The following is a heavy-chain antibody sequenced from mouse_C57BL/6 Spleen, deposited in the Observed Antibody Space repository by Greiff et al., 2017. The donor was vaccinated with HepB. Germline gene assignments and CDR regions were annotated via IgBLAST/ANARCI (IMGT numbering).Heavy chain of an antibody. Sequence: QVQLKQPGAELVRPGTSVKLSCKASGYTFTSYWMHWVKQRPGQGLEWIGVIDPSDSYTNYNQKFKGKATLTVDTSSSTAYMQLSSLTSEDSAVYYCARITTVVEEAWFAYWGQGTLVTVSA. CDR1: GYTFTSYW. D-gene: IGHD1-1*01. CDR2: IDPSDSYT. CDR3: ARITTVVEEAWFAY. J-gene: IGHJ3*01. V-gene: IGHV1-59*01.